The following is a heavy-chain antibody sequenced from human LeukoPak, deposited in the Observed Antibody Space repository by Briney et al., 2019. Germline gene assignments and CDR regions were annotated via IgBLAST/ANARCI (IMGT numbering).Heavy chain of an antibody. D-gene: IGHD3-10*01. V-gene: IGHV3-33*01. CDR1: GFTFTNYA. J-gene: IGHJ6*02. CDR3: ARLLWFGDPYGGMDV. Sequence: GGSLRLSCSASGFTFTNYAIHWVRQAPGKGLEWVTVAWYDGSNKYYGGSVKGRFTISRDNSKNMVYLQMNSLRAEDTAVYYCARLLWFGDPYGGMDVWGQGTTVTVSS. CDR2: AWYDGSNK.